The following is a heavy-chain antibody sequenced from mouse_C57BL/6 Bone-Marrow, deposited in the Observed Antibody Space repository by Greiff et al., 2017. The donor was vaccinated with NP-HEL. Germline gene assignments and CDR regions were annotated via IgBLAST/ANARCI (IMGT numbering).Heavy chain of an antibody. CDR3: AIYYSNPFAY. V-gene: IGHV1-72*01. J-gene: IGHJ3*01. Sequence: QVQLQQPGAELVKPGASVKLSCKASGYTFTSYWMHWVKQRPGRGLEWIGRIDPNSGGTKYNEKFKSKATLTVNKPSSTAYMQLSSLTSDDSAVYYCAIYYSNPFAYWGQGTLVTVSA. D-gene: IGHD2-5*01. CDR2: IDPNSGGT. CDR1: GYTFTSYW.